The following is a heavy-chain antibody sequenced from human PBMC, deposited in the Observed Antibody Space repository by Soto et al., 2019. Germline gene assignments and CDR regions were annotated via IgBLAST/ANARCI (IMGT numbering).Heavy chain of an antibody. V-gene: IGHV3-30*18. CDR3: AKGSSSWYYPHLDY. Sequence: GGSLRLSCVASGFTFSDYGMHWVRQAPGKGLEWLTIISSDGSSQNYADSVKGRFTISRDNSKNTLYLQMNSLRVEDTAMYYCAKGSSSWYYPHLDYWGQGT. CDR1: GFTFSDYG. CDR2: ISSDGSSQ. D-gene: IGHD6-13*01. J-gene: IGHJ4*02.